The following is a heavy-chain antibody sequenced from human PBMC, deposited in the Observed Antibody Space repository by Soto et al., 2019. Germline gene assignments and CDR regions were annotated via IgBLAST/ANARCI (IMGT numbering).Heavy chain of an antibody. V-gene: IGHV1-46*01. CDR2: INTSGGST. CDR3: AREVIGNYYGMDV. J-gene: IGHJ6*02. CDR1: RYTFTTYY. Sequence: QVQLVQSGAEVKKPGASVKVSCKASRYTFTTYYLHWVRQAPRQGFEWVGVINTSGGSTTYAQKFQDRVTMTRDTSTSTVYMELTSLRSEDTAVYYCAREVIGNYYGMDVWGQGTTVIVSS.